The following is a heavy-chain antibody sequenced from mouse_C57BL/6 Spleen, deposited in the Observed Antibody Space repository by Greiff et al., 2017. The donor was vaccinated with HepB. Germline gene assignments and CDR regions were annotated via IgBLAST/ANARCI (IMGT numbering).Heavy chain of an antibody. J-gene: IGHJ2*01. Sequence: QVQLQQSGPELVKPGASVKISCKASGYAFSSSWMNWVKQRPGKGLEWIGRIYPGDGDTNYNGKFKGKATLTADKSSSTAYMQLSSLTSEDSAVYFCARNPYSYSNYFDYWGQGTTLTVSS. D-gene: IGHD2-5*01. CDR3: ARNPYSYSNYFDY. CDR2: IYPGDGDT. CDR1: GYAFSSSW. V-gene: IGHV1-82*01.